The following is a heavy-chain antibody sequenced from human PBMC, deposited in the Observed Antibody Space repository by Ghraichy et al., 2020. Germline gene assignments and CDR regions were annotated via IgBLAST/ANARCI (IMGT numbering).Heavy chain of an antibody. CDR2: INNAGGVT. J-gene: IGHJ4*02. Sequence: GESLRLSCAASGFIFSTYAMSWVRQGPGKGLEWVSAINNAGGVTHYADSVKGRFTISRDNSKNTLYLQMNSLRAEDTAVYYCAKKVGGNYPFDYWGRGTLVTVSS. V-gene: IGHV3-23*01. CDR1: GFIFSTYA. CDR3: AKKVGGNYPFDY. D-gene: IGHD1-26*01.